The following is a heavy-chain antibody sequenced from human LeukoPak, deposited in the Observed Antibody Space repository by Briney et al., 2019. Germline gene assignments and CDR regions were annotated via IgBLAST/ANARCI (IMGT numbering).Heavy chain of an antibody. CDR3: AIRTGTTKDFDY. CDR2: IYYTGST. V-gene: IGHV4-39*01. J-gene: IGHJ4*02. CDR1: GGSISSSSYY. Sequence: SETLSLTCTVSGGSISSSSYYWGWIRQPPGKGLEWIGSIYYTGSTYYNPSLKSRVTISVDTSKTQFSLKLSSVTAADTAVYFCAIRTGTTKDFDYWGQGTLVTVSS. D-gene: IGHD1/OR15-1a*01.